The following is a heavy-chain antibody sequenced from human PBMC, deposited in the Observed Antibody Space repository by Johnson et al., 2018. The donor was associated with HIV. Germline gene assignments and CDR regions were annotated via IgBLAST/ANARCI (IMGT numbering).Heavy chain of an antibody. V-gene: IGHV3-30*02. J-gene: IGHJ3*02. CDR3: AKALSYPKTRAFDS. CDR1: GFTFSSYG. Sequence: QVQLVESGGGVVQPGGSLRLSCAASGFTFSSYGMHWVRQVPGNGLEWVTFIQYDGTNKYYADSVKGRFTISRDNSKNTLYLQMYSLRAGDTAVYSCAKALSYPKTRAFDSWGQGTMVTFSS. CDR2: IQYDGTNK.